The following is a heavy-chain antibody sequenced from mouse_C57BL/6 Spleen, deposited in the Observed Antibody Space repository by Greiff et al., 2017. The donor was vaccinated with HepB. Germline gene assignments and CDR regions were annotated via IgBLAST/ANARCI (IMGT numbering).Heavy chain of an antibody. CDR1: GYTFTDYE. CDR3: TTITPPYFDY. Sequence: VQLQQSGAELVRPGASVTLSCKASGYTFTDYEMHWVKQTPVHGLEWIGAIDPETGGTAYNQKFKGKAILTADKSSSTAYMELRSLTSEDSAVYYCTTITPPYFDYWGQGTTLTVSS. D-gene: IGHD1-1*01. V-gene: IGHV1-15*01. CDR2: IDPETGGT. J-gene: IGHJ2*01.